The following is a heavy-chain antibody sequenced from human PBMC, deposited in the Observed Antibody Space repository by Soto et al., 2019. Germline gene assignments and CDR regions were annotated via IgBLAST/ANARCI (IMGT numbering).Heavy chain of an antibody. V-gene: IGHV4-39*01. D-gene: IGHD3-9*01. CDR2: IYYSGST. Sequence: PSETLSLTCTVSGGSISSSSYYWGWIRQPPGKGLEWIGSIYYSGSTYYNPSLKSRVTISVDTSKNQFSLKLSSVTAADTAVYYCARRGELRYFDWLLERDYYYGMEVWGQGTTVTVSS. CDR3: ARRGELRYFDWLLERDYYYGMEV. CDR1: GGSISSSSYY. J-gene: IGHJ6*02.